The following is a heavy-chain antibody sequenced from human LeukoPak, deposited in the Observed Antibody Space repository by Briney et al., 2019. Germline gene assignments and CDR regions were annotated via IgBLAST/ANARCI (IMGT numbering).Heavy chain of an antibody. CDR2: ISGDGDST. V-gene: IGHV3-43*02. D-gene: IGHD3-10*01. Sequence: GGSLRLSCAASGFTFDDFGMHWVRQAPGKGLDWVSLISGDGDSTYYADSVKGRFTISRDNSKNSLYLQMNGLGTEDTALYYCAKDSHYYGSGSYSYNWFDPWGQGTLVTVSS. J-gene: IGHJ5*02. CDR3: AKDSHYYGSGSYSYNWFDP. CDR1: GFTFDDFG.